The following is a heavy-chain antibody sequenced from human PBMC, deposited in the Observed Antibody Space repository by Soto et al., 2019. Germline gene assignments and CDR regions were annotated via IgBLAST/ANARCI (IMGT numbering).Heavy chain of an antibody. D-gene: IGHD3-16*01. CDR3: ARGEGSGSNALGQ. Sequence: EVLLEESGGDLVQPGGSLRLSCAASGFSVSNNYMTWVRQVPGKGLEWVSVIQDGGSITYADSVRDRFTTTRDSSKNTVFLQMSSLRPEDTAVYFCARGEGSGSNALGQWGQGTLVTVSS. V-gene: IGHV3-66*01. CDR1: GFSVSNNY. CDR2: IQDGGSI. J-gene: IGHJ4*02.